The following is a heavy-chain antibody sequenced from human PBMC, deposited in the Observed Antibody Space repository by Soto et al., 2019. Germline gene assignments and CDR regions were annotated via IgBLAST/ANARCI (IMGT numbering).Heavy chain of an antibody. Sequence: EVQLVESGGGLVQPGGSLRLSCAGSGFTFSGYWMHWVRQAPGKGPVWVSRVNPNGTFTTNADSVKSRITIPSDNAKTTVYLKNTSLRADDKAVYYCARIGTSTTHRDLIKNRGQGNLDTVSS. J-gene: IGHJ4*02. D-gene: IGHD2-2*01. CDR1: GFTFSGYW. CDR3: ARIGTSTTHRDLIKN. CDR2: VNPNGTFT. V-gene: IGHV3-74*01.